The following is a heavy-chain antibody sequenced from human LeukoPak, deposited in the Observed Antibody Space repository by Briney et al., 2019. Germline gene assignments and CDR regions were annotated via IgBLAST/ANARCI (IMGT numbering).Heavy chain of an antibody. CDR3: ASALKKTPLLTLTGYSDPYYFDY. Sequence: GASVKVSCKASGYTFTSYAMHWVRQAPGQRLEWMGWINAGNGNTKYSQKFQGRVTITRDTSASTAYMELSSLRSEDTAVYYCASALKKTPLLTLTGYSDPYYFDYWGQEPWSPSPQ. CDR1: GYTFTSYA. V-gene: IGHV1-3*01. J-gene: IGHJ4*01. CDR2: INAGNGNT. D-gene: IGHD3-9*01.